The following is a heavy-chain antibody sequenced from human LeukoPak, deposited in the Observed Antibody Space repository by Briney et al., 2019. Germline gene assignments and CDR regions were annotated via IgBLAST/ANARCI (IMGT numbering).Heavy chain of an antibody. CDR1: GFTFDDYG. CDR3: ARGSSDY. V-gene: IGHV3-21*01. Sequence: GGSLRLSCAASGFTFDDYGMSWVRQAPGKGLEWVSSISSSSSYIYYADSVKGRFTISRDNAKNSLYLQMNSLRAEDTAVYYCARGSSDYWGQGTLVTVSS. J-gene: IGHJ4*02. CDR2: ISSSSSYI.